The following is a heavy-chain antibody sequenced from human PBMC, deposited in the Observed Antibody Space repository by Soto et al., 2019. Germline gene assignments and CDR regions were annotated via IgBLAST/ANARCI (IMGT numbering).Heavy chain of an antibody. D-gene: IGHD6-19*01. CDR2: IIPMLGIR. Sequence: QVQLVQSGAEVKKPGSSVKVSCKDSGGTFSTYSMFWVRQAPGQGLEWMGRIIPMLGIRNYAQRFQARVTCSADASQATAHMELSSLRSKGTALNSCPIGSGSGEGFGIWGQGAMVTVS. J-gene: IGHJ3*02. V-gene: IGHV1-69*02. CDR3: PIGSGSGEGFGI. CDR1: GGTFSTYS.